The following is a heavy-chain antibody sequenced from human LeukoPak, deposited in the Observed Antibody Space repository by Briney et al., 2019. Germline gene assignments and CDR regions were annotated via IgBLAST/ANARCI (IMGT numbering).Heavy chain of an antibody. D-gene: IGHD1-14*01. CDR3: AKGRTSYYSYPMDI. V-gene: IGHV3-23*01. Sequence: GGSLRLSCEASGFTFSSNAMSWVRQAPGKGLEWVSGICGSGGNTDYAESVKGRVTISRDNSKKTLWLEMNSLRAEDTAVYYCAKGRTSYYSYPMDIWGQGTTVTVSS. J-gene: IGHJ6*02. CDR2: ICGSGGNT. CDR1: GFTFSSNA.